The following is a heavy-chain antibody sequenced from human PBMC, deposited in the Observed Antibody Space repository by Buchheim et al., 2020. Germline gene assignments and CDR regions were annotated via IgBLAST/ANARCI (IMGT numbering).Heavy chain of an antibody. CDR1: GDSISSRDW. CDR2: IYHGGGT. Sequence: QVQLQESGPGLVKTSGTLSLTCAVSGDSISSRDWWSWVRQPPGKGLEWIGEIYHGGGTNYNPSLKSQLTITGATSRKQFSPKLSSVTAADTAVYYCARNGPYNLDNWGQGT. D-gene: IGHD1-14*01. CDR3: ARNGPYNLDN. J-gene: IGHJ4*02. V-gene: IGHV4-4*02.